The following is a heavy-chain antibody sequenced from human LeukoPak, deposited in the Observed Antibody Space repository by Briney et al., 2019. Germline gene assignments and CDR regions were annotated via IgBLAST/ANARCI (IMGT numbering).Heavy chain of an antibody. CDR3: GGKDFDY. CDR2: ISYDGSNK. J-gene: IGHJ4*02. D-gene: IGHD1-26*01. CDR1: GFTFSSYG. V-gene: IGHV3-30*03. Sequence: GGSLRLSCAASGFTFSSYGMRWVRQAPGKGLEWVAVISYDGSNKYYADSVKGRFTISRDNSKNTLYLQMNSLRAEDTAVYYCGGKDFDYWGQGTLVTVSS.